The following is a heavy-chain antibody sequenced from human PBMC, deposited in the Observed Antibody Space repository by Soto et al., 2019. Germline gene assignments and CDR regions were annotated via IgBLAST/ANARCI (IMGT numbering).Heavy chain of an antibody. J-gene: IGHJ4*02. CDR1: GGTLISGTCY. Sequence: SVTRSITAPFSGGTLISGTCYWRRNQQPPGKELEWIGYIYYRGSTNYNTSLKSRVTISLETSKNQFSLNLNSVTAADTAVYSCARDLRDSSAYALWGQGTLVTVSS. CDR3: ARDLRDSSAYAL. CDR2: IYYRGST. D-gene: IGHD3-22*01. V-gene: IGHV4-61*01.